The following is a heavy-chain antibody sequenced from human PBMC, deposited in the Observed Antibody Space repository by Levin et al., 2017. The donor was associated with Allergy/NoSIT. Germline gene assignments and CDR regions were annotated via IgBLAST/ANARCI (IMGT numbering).Heavy chain of an antibody. D-gene: IGHD2-2*01. CDR2: IYYSGST. CDR1: GGSISSSSYY. CDR3: ARDKTSTRGGPGTCWPAVNWLDP. V-gene: IGHV4-39*07. Sequence: SETLSLTCTVSGGSISSSSYYWGWIRQPPGKGLEWIGNIYYSGSTYYNPSLKSRVTISGDTSKNQFSLKLSSVAAADTAVYYCARDKTSTRGGPGTCWPAVNWLDPWGQGTLVTVSS. J-gene: IGHJ5*02.